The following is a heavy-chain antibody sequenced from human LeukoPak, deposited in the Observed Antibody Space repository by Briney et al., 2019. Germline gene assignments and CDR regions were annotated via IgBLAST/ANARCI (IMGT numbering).Heavy chain of an antibody. Sequence: GGSLRLSCAASGFTFSSYAMSWVRQAPGKGLEWVSAISGSGGSTYYADSVKGRFTISRDNAKNSLYLQMNSLRADDTAVYYCARGEYYYDGGYWGQGTLVTVSS. CDR1: GFTFSSYA. CDR3: ARGEYYYDGGY. J-gene: IGHJ4*02. V-gene: IGHV3-23*01. D-gene: IGHD3-22*01. CDR2: ISGSGGST.